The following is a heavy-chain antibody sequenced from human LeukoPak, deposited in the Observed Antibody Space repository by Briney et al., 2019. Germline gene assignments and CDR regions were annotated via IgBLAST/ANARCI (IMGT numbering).Heavy chain of an antibody. J-gene: IGHJ2*01. CDR2: INQDGSER. D-gene: IGHD3-22*01. Sequence: GGSLRLSCVASGFTFVSHWMTWVRQAPGKGLEWVANINQDGSERYYVDSVKGRFTISRDNAKNSLYLQMNSLRAEDAAVYYCASDRYYYDSSGYYSHYWYFDLWGRGTLVTVSS. CDR1: GFTFVSHW. V-gene: IGHV3-7*01. CDR3: ASDRYYYDSSGYYSHYWYFDL.